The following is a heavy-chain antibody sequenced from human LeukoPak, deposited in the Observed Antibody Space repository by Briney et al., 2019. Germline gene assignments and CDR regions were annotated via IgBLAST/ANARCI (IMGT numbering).Heavy chain of an antibody. CDR2: INPSGGST. J-gene: IGHJ4*02. V-gene: IGHV1-46*01. D-gene: IGHD3-16*02. CDR3: ATGVWGSYRYTEYYFDY. Sequence: ASLKVSCKASGYTFTSYYMHWVRQAPGQGLEWMGIINPSGGSTSYAQKFQGRVTMTRDMSTSTVYMELSSLRSEDTAVYYCATGVWGSYRYTEYYFDYWGQGTLVTVSS. CDR1: GYTFTSYY.